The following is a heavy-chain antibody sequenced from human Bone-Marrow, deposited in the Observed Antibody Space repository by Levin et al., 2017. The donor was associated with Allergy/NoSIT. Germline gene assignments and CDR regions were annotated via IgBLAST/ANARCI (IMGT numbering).Heavy chain of an antibody. CDR2: ISGSGGST. CDR3: AKSSAYGSSTSCYRVPDY. V-gene: IGHV3-23*01. J-gene: IGHJ4*02. CDR1: GFTFSSYA. D-gene: IGHD2-2*01. Sequence: GESLKISCAASGFTFSSYAMSWVRQAPGKGLEWVSAISGSGGSTYYADSVKGRFTISRDNSKNTLYLQMNSLRAEDTALYYCAKSSAYGSSTSCYRVPDYWGQGTLVTVSS.